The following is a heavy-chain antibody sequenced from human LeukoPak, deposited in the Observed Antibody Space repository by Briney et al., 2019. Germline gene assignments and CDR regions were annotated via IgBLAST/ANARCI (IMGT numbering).Heavy chain of an antibody. D-gene: IGHD5-12*01. J-gene: IGHJ4*02. V-gene: IGHV3-30*18. CDR2: ISNDGSNK. CDR1: GFIFSSYG. CDR3: AKGATFGGYGGYDHCDY. Sequence: PGGSLRLSCAASGFIFSSYGMHWVRQAPGKGLEWVAVISNDGSNKYYVDSVKGRFTISRDNSKNTLYLQMNSLRAEDTAVYYCAKGATFGGYGGYDHCDYWGQGTLVTVSS.